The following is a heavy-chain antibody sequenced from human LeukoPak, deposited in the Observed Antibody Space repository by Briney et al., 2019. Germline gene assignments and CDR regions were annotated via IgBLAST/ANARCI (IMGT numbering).Heavy chain of an antibody. D-gene: IGHD3-10*01. J-gene: IGHJ5*02. Sequence: SETLSLTCTVSGGSISSYYWSWIRQPPGKGLEWIGYIYYSGSTNYNPSLKSRVTISVDTSKNKFSLKLSSVTAADTAVYYCARPRGAGSYWANWFDPWGQGTLVKVSS. CDR1: GGSISSYY. V-gene: IGHV4-59*01. CDR3: ARPRGAGSYWANWFDP. CDR2: IYYSGST.